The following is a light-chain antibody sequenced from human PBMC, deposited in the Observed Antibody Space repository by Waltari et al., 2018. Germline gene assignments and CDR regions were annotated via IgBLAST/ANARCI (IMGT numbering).Light chain of an antibody. CDR3: QQSYSTPNT. CDR1: QSISIY. CDR2: AAS. Sequence: DIQMTQSPSSLSASIGDRVTITCRESQSISIYLNWYQQKPGKAPKLLINAASNLQSGVPSRFSGSGSGTDFTLTISSLQPEDFATYYCQQSYSTPNTFGQGTKLEIK. J-gene: IGKJ2*01. V-gene: IGKV1-39*01.